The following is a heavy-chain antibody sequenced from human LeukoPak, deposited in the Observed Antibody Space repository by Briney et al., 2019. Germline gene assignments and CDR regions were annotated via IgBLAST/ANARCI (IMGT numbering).Heavy chain of an antibody. Sequence: PSETLSVTCTVSGVSVSSSSYYWGWIRQPPGKGLEWIGIIYYSGSTYSNPSLRSRVTISVDTSKNQFSLKLSSVTAADTAVYYCASFYCSGGSCYQYHYYYYMDVWGKGTTVTISS. CDR1: GVSVSSSSYY. J-gene: IGHJ6*03. D-gene: IGHD2-15*01. V-gene: IGHV4-39*01. CDR2: IYYSGST. CDR3: ASFYCSGGSCYQYHYYYYMDV.